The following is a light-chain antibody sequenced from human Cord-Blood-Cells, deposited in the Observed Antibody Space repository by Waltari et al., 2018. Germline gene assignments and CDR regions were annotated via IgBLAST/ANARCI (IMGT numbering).Light chain of an antibody. CDR1: ALPKQY. V-gene: IGLV3-25*03. CDR3: QSADSSGTWV. J-gene: IGLJ3*02. CDR2: KDS. Sequence: SYELTQPPSVSVSPGPTARITCSGDALPKQYAYWYQQKTGQAPVLVIYKDSERPSGIPERFSGSSSGTTVTLTISGVQAEDEADYYCQSADSSGTWVFGGGTKLTVL.